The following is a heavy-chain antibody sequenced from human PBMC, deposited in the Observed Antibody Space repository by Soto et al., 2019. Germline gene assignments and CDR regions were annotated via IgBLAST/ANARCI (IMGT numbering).Heavy chain of an antibody. CDR3: ARRHLAVAVSPWFDP. J-gene: IGHJ5*02. CDR2: IDSSGEK. Sequence: QVTLKESGPVLVKPTETLTLRCTVSGLSITDSEMVVSWIRQPPVQPLEWLAHIDSSGEKSYRTFLKSRLAISKDTSKSQIVLTMTNMDPADTATYYCARRHLAVAVSPWFDPWGQGIPVTVSS. CDR1: GLSITDSEMV. V-gene: IGHV2-26*01. D-gene: IGHD6-19*01.